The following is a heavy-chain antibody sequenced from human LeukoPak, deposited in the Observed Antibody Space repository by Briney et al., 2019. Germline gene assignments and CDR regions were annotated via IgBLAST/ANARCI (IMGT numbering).Heavy chain of an antibody. CDR1: GFTFSSYA. Sequence: GGSLRLSCGASGFTFSSYAMSRVRQAPGKGLEWVSTINHNGDNTYYADSVKGRFTISRDNFKNTLYLQMNSLRAEDTAVYYCAKALANWGQGTLVTVSS. J-gene: IGHJ4*02. V-gene: IGHV3-23*01. CDR2: INHNGDNT. CDR3: AKALAN.